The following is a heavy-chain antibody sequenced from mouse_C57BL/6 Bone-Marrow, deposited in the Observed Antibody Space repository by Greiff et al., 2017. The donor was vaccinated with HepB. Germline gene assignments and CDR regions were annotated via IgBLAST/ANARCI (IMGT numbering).Heavy chain of an antibody. V-gene: IGHV5-9*01. J-gene: IGHJ1*03. CDR2: ISGGGGNT. CDR3: ARAFLERPTWYFDV. CDR1: GFTFSSYT. Sequence: EVKVVESGGGLVKPGGSLKLSCAASGFTFSSYTMSWVRQTPEKRLEWVATISGGGGNTYYPDSVKGRFTISRDNAKNTLYLQMSSLRSEDTALYYCARAFLERPTWYFDVWGTGTTVTVSS. D-gene: IGHD1-2*01.